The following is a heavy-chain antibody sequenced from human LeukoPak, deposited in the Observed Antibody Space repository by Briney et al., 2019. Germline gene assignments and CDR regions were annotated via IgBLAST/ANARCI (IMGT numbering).Heavy chain of an antibody. D-gene: IGHD3-3*01. CDR2: TRNNANSYTT. CDR1: GFTFSDHY. V-gene: IGHV3-72*01. Sequence: GGSLRLSCAASGFTFSDHYMDWVRQAPGKGLEWVGRTRNNANSYTTEYAASVKGRFTISRDDSKNSLYLQMNSLKTEDTAVYYCAREPSNYDFWSGYYMYPDYWGQGTLVTVSS. CDR3: AREPSNYDFWSGYYMYPDY. J-gene: IGHJ4*02.